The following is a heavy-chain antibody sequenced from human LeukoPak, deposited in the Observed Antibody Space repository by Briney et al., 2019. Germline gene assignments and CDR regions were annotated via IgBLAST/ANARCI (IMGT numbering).Heavy chain of an antibody. CDR2: INPNSGGT. D-gene: IGHD6-19*01. CDR3: VRDRAYNPPYVYSSGWYGGGFDY. V-gene: IGHV1-2*02. CDR1: GYTFTGYY. Sequence: EASVKVSCKASGYTFTGYYMHWVRQAPGQGLEWMGWINPNSGGTNYAQKFQGRVTMTRDTSISTAYMELSRLRSDDTAVYYCVRDRAYNPPYVYSSGWYGGGFDYWGQGTLVTVSS. J-gene: IGHJ4*02.